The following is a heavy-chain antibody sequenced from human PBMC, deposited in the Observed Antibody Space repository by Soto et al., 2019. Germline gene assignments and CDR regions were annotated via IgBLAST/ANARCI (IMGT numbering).Heavy chain of an antibody. D-gene: IGHD3-10*01. Sequence: QVQLLQSGAEVKKPGASVKVSCKASGYTFTGYFMHWVRQAPGQGLEWMGWINPYSGGADYAQSFQGRVTMTRDTSISTVYMELSRLSFDDTAVYYCARVIRGAYYNSPLDTWGQGNVVTVSS. J-gene: IGHJ5*02. CDR2: INPYSGGA. CDR1: GYTFTGYF. V-gene: IGHV1-2*02. CDR3: ARVIRGAYYNSPLDT.